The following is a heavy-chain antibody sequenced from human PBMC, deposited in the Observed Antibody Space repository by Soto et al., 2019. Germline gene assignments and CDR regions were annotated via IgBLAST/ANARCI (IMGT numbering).Heavy chain of an antibody. CDR3: ARFWYSSGWPKADY. CDR1: GFTFSSYS. D-gene: IGHD6-19*01. J-gene: IGHJ4*02. V-gene: IGHV3-21*01. CDR2: ISSSSSYI. Sequence: PGGSLRLSCAASGFTFSSYSMNWVRQAPGKGLEWVSSISSSSSYIYYADSVKGRFTISRDNAKNSLYLQMNSLRAEDTAVYYCARFWYSSGWPKADYWGQGTLVTVSS.